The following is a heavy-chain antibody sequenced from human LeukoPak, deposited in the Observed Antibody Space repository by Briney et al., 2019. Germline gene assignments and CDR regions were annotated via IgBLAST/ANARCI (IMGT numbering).Heavy chain of an antibody. Sequence: SETLSLTCAVSGGSISSSNWWSWVRQPPGKGLEWIGEINHSGSANYNPSLKSRVTILLDTSKNQFSLNLSSVTAADTAVYYCARRPRGVIIKTWFDSWGQGTLVTVSS. CDR1: GGSISSSNW. D-gene: IGHD3-10*01. J-gene: IGHJ5*01. V-gene: IGHV4-4*02. CDR2: INHSGSA. CDR3: ARRPRGVIIKTWFDS.